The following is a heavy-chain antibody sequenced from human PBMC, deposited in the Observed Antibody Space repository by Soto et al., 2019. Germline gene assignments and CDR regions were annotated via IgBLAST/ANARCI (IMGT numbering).Heavy chain of an antibody. D-gene: IGHD3-10*01. Sequence: QVQLQESGPGLVKPSQTLSLTCTVSGGSISSGGYYWSWIRQHPGKGLEWIGYIYYSGSTYYNPSLKSRVTRSVDTSKNQFSLKLSSVTAADTAVYYCARDHIEVGYGSGSYQHYYYGMDVWGQGTTVTVSS. CDR2: IYYSGST. V-gene: IGHV4-31*03. CDR3: ARDHIEVGYGSGSYQHYYYGMDV. CDR1: GGSISSGGYY. J-gene: IGHJ6*02.